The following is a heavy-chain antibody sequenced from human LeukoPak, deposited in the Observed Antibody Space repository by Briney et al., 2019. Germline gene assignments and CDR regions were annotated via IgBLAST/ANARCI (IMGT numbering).Heavy chain of an antibody. Sequence: SETLSLTCAVYGGSFSGYYWNWIRQPPGKGLEWIGEINHSGSTNYNPSLKSRVIISVDTSKNQFSLKLSSVPAADTAVYYCARGRHWYFDLWGRGTLVTVSS. CDR2: INHSGST. CDR1: GGSFSGYY. J-gene: IGHJ2*01. V-gene: IGHV4-34*01. CDR3: ARGRHWYFDL.